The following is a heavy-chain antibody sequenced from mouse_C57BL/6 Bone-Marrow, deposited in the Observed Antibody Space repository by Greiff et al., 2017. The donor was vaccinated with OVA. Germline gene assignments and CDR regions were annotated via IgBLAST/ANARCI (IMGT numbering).Heavy chain of an antibody. CDR3: AYYYGSSYYFDV. CDR1: GYTFTSYG. D-gene: IGHD1-1*01. J-gene: IGHJ1*03. Sequence: VQLQESGAELARPGASVKLSCKASGYTFTSYGISWVKQRTGQGLEWIGEIYPRSGNTYYNEKFKGKATLTADKSSSTAYMELRSLTSEDSAVYFCAYYYGSSYYFDVWGTGTTVTVSS. CDR2: IYPRSGNT. V-gene: IGHV1-81*01.